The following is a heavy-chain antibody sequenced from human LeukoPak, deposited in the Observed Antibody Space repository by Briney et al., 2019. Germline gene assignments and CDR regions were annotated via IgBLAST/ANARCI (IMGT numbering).Heavy chain of an antibody. Sequence: QSGGSLRLSCAASGFTFSTYGMHWVRQAPGKGLEWVAVISYDGSNKYYADSVKGRFTISRDNSKNTLYLQMNSLRAEDTAVYYCARDSVYYYGSGSYYNGGDYWGQGTLVTVSS. CDR2: ISYDGSNK. CDR1: GFTFSTYG. V-gene: IGHV3-30*03. J-gene: IGHJ4*02. D-gene: IGHD3-10*01. CDR3: ARDSVYYYGSGSYYNGGDY.